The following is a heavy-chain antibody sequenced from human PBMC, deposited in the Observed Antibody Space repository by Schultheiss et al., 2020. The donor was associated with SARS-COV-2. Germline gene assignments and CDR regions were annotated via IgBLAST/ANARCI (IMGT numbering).Heavy chain of an antibody. D-gene: IGHD6-13*01. CDR3: ATSSSWYLGFDY. CDR2: MNPNSGNT. J-gene: IGHJ4*02. Sequence: ASVKVSCKASGYTFTSYYMHWVRQAPGQGLEWMGWMNPNSGNTGYAQKFQGRVTMTRNTSISTAYMELSRLRSDDTAVYYCATSSSWYLGFDYWGQGTLVTVSS. CDR1: GYTFTSYY. V-gene: IGHV1-8*02.